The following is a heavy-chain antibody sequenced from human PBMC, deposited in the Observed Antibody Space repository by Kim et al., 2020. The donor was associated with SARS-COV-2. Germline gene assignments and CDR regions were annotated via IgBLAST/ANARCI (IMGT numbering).Heavy chain of an antibody. D-gene: IGHD3-22*01. V-gene: IGHV3-15*01. Sequence: KGRFTFSRDDSKNTRHLQMNSLKTEDTAVYYCTTDPYYYDSSGYSYYFDYWGQGTLVTVSS. CDR3: TTDPYYYDSSGYSYYFDY. J-gene: IGHJ4*02.